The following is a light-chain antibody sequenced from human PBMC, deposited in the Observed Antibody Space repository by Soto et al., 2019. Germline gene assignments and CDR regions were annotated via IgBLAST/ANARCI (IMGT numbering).Light chain of an antibody. J-gene: IGKJ2*01. CDR1: QTINSDY. V-gene: IGKV3-20*01. CDR2: GAS. CDR3: QHYGGSPYT. Sequence: IVLTQSPGTLSLSPGERATLSCRASQTINSDYLAWYQHKPGQAPRVLIHGASTRATGMPDRFSGSGSRTDFTLTISRLEHEDFAVYYCQHYGGSPYTFGQGTKIEI.